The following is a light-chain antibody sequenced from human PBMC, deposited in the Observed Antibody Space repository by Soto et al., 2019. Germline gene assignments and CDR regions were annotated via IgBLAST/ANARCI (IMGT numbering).Light chain of an antibody. Sequence: QAVVTQEPSLTVSPGGTVTLTCGSSTGTVTSGHYPYWFQQKPGQAPRTLIYDTNNKHSWTPARFSGSLLGGKAALTLSGAQPEDEAAYYCLLSDSDTRVFGGGTKLTVL. V-gene: IGLV7-46*01. J-gene: IGLJ3*02. CDR1: TGTVTSGHY. CDR3: LLSDSDTRV. CDR2: DTN.